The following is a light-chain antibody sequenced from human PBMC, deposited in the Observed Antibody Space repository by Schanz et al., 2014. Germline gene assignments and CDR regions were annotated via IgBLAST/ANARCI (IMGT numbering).Light chain of an antibody. CDR3: QQYYTTPLS. CDR1: QDITKY. Sequence: DIQMTQSPSSLSASVGDGVTITCQASQDITKYLNWYQQKPGKAPKLLIYDASSLQSGVPSRFSGSGSGTDFTLTISRLQAEDVAVYYCQQYYTTPLSFGQGTKLEIK. CDR2: DAS. V-gene: IGKV1-33*01. J-gene: IGKJ2*01.